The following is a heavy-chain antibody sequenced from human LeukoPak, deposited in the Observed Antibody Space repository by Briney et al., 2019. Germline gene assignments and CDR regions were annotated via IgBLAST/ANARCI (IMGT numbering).Heavy chain of an antibody. CDR3: APDRRDGYNMS. J-gene: IGHJ4*02. Sequence: SETLSLTCTVSGGSISSYYWSWIRQPPGKGLEWIGYIYYSGSTNYNPSLKSRVTISVDTSKNQFSLKLSSVTAADTAVYYCAPDRRDGYNMSWGQGTLVTVSS. CDR1: GGSISSYY. D-gene: IGHD5-24*01. V-gene: IGHV4-59*12. CDR2: IYYSGST.